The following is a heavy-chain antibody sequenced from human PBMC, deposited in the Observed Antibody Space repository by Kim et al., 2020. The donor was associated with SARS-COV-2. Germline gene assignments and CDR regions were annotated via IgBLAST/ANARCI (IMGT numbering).Heavy chain of an antibody. CDR3: ARGIVVVPAAMTWFDP. J-gene: IGHJ5*02. V-gene: IGHV1-3*01. Sequence: CPGRMTITRDTSASTAYLELSSLRSEDTAVYYCARGIVVVPAAMTWFDPWGQGTLVTVSS. D-gene: IGHD2-2*01.